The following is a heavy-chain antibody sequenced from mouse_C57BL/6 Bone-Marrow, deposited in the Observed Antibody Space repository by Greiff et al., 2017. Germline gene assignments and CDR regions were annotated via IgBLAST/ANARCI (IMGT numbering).Heavy chain of an antibody. V-gene: IGHV1-55*01. D-gene: IGHD1-1*01. J-gene: IGHJ2*01. CDR3: AREGDYGSSYLDY. Sequence: VQLQQPGAELVKPGASVKMSCKASGYTFTSYWITWVKQRPGQGLEWIGDIYPGSGSTNYNEKFKSKVTLTVDTSSSTAYLQLSSLTSEDSAVYYCAREGDYGSSYLDYWGQGTTRTVSS. CDR2: IYPGSGST. CDR1: GYTFTSYW.